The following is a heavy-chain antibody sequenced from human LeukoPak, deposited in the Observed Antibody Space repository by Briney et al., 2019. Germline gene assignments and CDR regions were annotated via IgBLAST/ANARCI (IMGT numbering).Heavy chain of an antibody. CDR3: ASDTIMITFGGVSLDY. CDR2: IWYDGSNK. D-gene: IGHD3-16*01. V-gene: IGHV3-33*01. J-gene: IGHJ4*02. CDR1: GFTFSSYG. Sequence: GGSLRLSCAASGFTFSSYGMHWVRQAPGKGLEWVAVIWYDGSNKYYADSVKGRFTISRDNSKNTLYLQMNSLRAEDTAVYYCASDTIMITFGGVSLDYWGQGTLVTVSS.